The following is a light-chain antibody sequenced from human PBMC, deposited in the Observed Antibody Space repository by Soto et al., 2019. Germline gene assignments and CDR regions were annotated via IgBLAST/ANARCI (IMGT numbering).Light chain of an antibody. J-gene: IGKJ1*01. CDR1: QTISSW. V-gene: IGKV1-5*03. CDR3: QHYNSYSEA. CDR2: KAS. Sequence: DIPFTQSPSFLSASVGDRVTITFRASQTISSWLAWYQQKPGKAPKLLIYKASTLKSGVPSRFSGSGSGTEFTLTISSLQPDDFATYYCQHYNSYSEAFGQGTKVDIK.